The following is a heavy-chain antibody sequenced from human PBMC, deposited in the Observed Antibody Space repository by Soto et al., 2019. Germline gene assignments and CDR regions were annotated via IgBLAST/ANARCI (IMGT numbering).Heavy chain of an antibody. CDR2: ISHSGST. Sequence: SETLSLTCAVYGGSFSGYYWSWIRQPPGKGLEWIGEISHSGSTNYNPSLKSRVTISVDTSKNQFSLKLSSVTAADTAVYYCARGRPYYYDSSGYYFDYWGQGTLVTVSS. CDR3: ARGRPYYYDSSGYYFDY. J-gene: IGHJ4*02. CDR1: GGSFSGYY. D-gene: IGHD3-22*01. V-gene: IGHV4-34*01.